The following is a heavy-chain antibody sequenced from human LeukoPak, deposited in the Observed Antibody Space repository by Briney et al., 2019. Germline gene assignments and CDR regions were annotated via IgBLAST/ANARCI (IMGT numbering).Heavy chain of an antibody. D-gene: IGHD6-13*01. CDR1: GYTFTSYY. J-gene: IGHJ3*02. V-gene: IGHV1-46*01. CDR3: ARAITSSHDAFDI. Sequence: ASVKVSCKASGYTFTSYYMHWVRQAPGQGLEWMGIINPSGDSTGYAQKFQGRVTMTRDTSTSTVYMELSSLRSEDTAVYYCARAITSSHDAFDIWGQGTMVTVSS. CDR2: INPSGDST.